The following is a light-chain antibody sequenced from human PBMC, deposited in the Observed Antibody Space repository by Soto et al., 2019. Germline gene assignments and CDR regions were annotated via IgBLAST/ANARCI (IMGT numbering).Light chain of an antibody. CDR2: GAS. J-gene: IGKJ4*01. Sequence: EIVLTQSPGTLSLSPGERATLSCRAGQSVSSSYLAWYQQKPGQAPRLLIHGASSRATGIPDRFSGSGSGTDFTLTISGLEPEDFAVYYCQQYDSSPLTFGGGTKVEIK. CDR3: QQYDSSPLT. CDR1: QSVSSSY. V-gene: IGKV3-20*01.